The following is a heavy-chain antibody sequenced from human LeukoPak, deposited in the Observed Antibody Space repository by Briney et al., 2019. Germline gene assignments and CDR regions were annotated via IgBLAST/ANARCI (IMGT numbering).Heavy chain of an antibody. CDR1: GGTFSSYA. J-gene: IGHJ6*02. V-gene: IGHV1-69*04. Sequence: VASVKVSCKASGGTFSSYAISWVRQAPGQGLEWMGRIIPILGIANYAQKFQGRVTITADKSTSTAYMELSSLRSEDTAVYYCARDLRRYCSGGSCYHDYYYYGMDVRGQGTTVTVSS. CDR3: ARDLRRYCSGGSCYHDYYYYGMDV. D-gene: IGHD2-15*01. CDR2: IIPILGIA.